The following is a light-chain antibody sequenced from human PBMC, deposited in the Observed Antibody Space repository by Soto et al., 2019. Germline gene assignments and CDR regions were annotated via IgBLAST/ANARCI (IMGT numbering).Light chain of an antibody. CDR3: CSYAGTYNFWV. CDR2: DVS. V-gene: IGLV2-11*01. J-gene: IGLJ3*02. Sequence: QSVLTQPRSVSGSPGQSVTISCTGTNSDIGGYNYVSWHQQHPGKAPKVMIYDVSRRPSGVPDRFSGSKSGNTASLTISGLQAEDEADYYCCSYAGTYNFWVFGGGTKLTVL. CDR1: NSDIGGYNY.